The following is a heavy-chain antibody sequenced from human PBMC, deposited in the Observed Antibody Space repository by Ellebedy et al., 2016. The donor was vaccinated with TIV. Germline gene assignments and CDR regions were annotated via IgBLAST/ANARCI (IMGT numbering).Heavy chain of an antibody. V-gene: IGHV3-33*01. D-gene: IGHD2/OR15-2a*01. CDR3: ARESCNNITCYFDY. Sequence: GESLKISCAASGFTFSTYGSHWVRQAPGKGLEWVAVVWYDGSAKYYADSVKGRFTISRDNSKNTQFLQMTSLRAEATAVYYCARESCNNITCYFDYWGLGTLVTVSS. J-gene: IGHJ4*02. CDR2: VWYDGSAK. CDR1: GFTFSTYG.